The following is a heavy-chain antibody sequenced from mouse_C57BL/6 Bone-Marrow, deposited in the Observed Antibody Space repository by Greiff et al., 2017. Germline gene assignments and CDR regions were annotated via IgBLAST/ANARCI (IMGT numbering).Heavy chain of an antibody. Sequence: VQLQQPGPELVKPGASVKISCKASGYTFTDYYMNWVKQSHGKSLEWIGDINPNNGGTSSNQKFKGKATLTVDKSSNPAYMEHRSLTSEDSAVYYCARVDYYGYDFAYWGQETLDTVSA. V-gene: IGHV1-26*01. CDR2: INPNNGGT. CDR1: GYTFTDYY. J-gene: IGHJ3*01. D-gene: IGHD2-2*01. CDR3: ARVDYYGYDFAY.